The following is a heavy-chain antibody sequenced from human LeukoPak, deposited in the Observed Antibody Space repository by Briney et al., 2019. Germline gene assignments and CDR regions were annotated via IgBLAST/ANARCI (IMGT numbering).Heavy chain of an antibody. CDR1: GVSISSSYSY. CDR2: IYYTGNT. D-gene: IGHD3/OR15-3a*01. Sequence: PSETLSLTCTVSGVSISSSYSYWGWIRQPPGMGLEWIGSIYYTGNTYYNASLKSQVSISLDTSKNQFSLKLTSVTAADTAAYYCARQTGSGLFILPGGQGTLVTVSS. V-gene: IGHV4-39*01. J-gene: IGHJ4*02. CDR3: ARQTGSGLFILP.